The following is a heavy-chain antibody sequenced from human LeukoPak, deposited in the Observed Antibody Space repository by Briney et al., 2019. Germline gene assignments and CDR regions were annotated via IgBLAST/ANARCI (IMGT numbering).Heavy chain of an antibody. CDR2: ISSTSNYI. J-gene: IGHJ2*01. V-gene: IGHV3-21*04. CDR1: GFTFSTYA. Sequence: PGGSLRLSCAASGFTFSTYAISWVRQAPGKGLEWVSCISSTSNYIFYADSVRGRFTISRDNAKNSLYLQMNSLRAEDTAIYHCAKDYGIAAIRSCWYFDLWGRGTLVTVSS. CDR3: AKDYGIAAIRSCWYFDL. D-gene: IGHD6-13*01.